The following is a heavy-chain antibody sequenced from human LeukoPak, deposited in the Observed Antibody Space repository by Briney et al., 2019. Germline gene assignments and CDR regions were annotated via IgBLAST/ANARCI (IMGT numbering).Heavy chain of an antibody. CDR1: GFTFSSYA. J-gene: IGHJ4*02. Sequence: GGSLRLSCAASGFTFSSYAMHWVRQAPGKGLEYVSAISSNGGSTYYANSVKGRFTISRDNSKNTLYLQMGSLRAEDMAVYYCARDRWGALHLYYSDYWGQGTLVTVSS. D-gene: IGHD1-26*01. CDR2: ISSNGGST. V-gene: IGHV3-64*01. CDR3: ARDRWGALHLYYSDY.